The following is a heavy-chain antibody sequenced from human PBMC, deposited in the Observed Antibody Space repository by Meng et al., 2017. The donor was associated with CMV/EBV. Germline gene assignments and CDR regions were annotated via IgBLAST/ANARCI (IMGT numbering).Heavy chain of an antibody. V-gene: IGHV1-2*02. Sequence: QVQLVQSGAGVKKPGASVKVSCKASGYTFTGYYMLWVRQAPGQGLEWMGWINPNSGGTNYAQKFQGRVTMTRDTSISTAYMELSRLRSDDTAVYYCATYIGNYINWYFDLWGRGTLVTVSS. CDR2: INPNSGGT. CDR3: ATYIGNYINWYFDL. CDR1: GYTFTGYY. J-gene: IGHJ2*01. D-gene: IGHD1-7*01.